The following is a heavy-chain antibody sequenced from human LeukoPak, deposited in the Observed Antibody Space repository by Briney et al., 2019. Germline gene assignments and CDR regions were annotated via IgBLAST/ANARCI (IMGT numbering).Heavy chain of an antibody. CDR3: ASAAYSSSSGWFDP. CDR1: GYTFTGYY. V-gene: IGHV1-2*02. D-gene: IGHD6-6*01. CDR2: INPNSGGT. Sequence: ASVKVSCKASGYTFTGYYMHWVRQAPGQGLEWMGWINPNSGGTNYAQKFQGRVTMTRDTSISTAYMELSRLRSDDTAVYYCASAAYSSSSGWFDPWGQGTLVTVSS. J-gene: IGHJ5*02.